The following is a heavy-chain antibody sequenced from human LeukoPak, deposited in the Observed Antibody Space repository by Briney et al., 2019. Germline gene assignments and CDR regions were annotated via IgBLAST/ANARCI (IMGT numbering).Heavy chain of an antibody. V-gene: IGHV4-39*02. CDR1: GGSISSTTYY. Sequence: SETLSLTCTVSGGSISSTTYYWGWIRQPPGKGLEWIGTIYYSGTTYYNPSLKSRVTIPVDTSKNQFSLELSSMTAADTAVYYCARGPTLKYFHHWGQGTLVSVSS. CDR3: ARGPTLKYFHH. J-gene: IGHJ1*01. CDR2: IYYSGTT.